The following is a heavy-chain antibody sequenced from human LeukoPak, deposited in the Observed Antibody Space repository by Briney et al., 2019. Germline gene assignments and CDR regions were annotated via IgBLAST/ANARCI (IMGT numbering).Heavy chain of an antibody. CDR3: ARDRSVDYFDY. CDR2: IWYDGSNK. J-gene: IGHJ4*02. D-gene: IGHD3-3*01. V-gene: IGHV3-33*01. CDR1: GFKFSNHG. Sequence: SGRSLRLSCAASGFKFSNHGTHWVRQAPGKGLEWVAVIWYDGSNKYYTDSVQGRFTISRDNSKSTLYLQINSLRVEDTAVYYCARDRSVDYFDYWGQGTLVTVSS.